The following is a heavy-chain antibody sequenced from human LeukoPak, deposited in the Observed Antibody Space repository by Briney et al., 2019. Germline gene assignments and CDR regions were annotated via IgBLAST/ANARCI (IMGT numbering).Heavy chain of an antibody. Sequence: PSEALSLTCTVSGGSISSYYWSWIRQPPGKGLEWIGYIYYSGSTKYNPSLKSRVTMTVDTSKNQFSLKLSSVTAADTAVYYCAHFGGGVSDYWGQGTLVTVSS. CDR3: AHFGGGVSDY. J-gene: IGHJ4*02. V-gene: IGHV4-59*08. CDR2: IYYSGST. CDR1: GGSISSYY. D-gene: IGHD2-8*02.